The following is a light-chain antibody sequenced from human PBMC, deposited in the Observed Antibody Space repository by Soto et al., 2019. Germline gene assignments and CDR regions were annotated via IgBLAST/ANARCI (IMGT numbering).Light chain of an antibody. V-gene: IGLV2-8*01. CDR2: EVT. CDR1: SSDVGVYNY. J-gene: IGLJ1*01. Sequence: QSALTQPPSASGSPGQSVTISCTGTSSDVGVYNYVSWYQQHPGKAPKLMIYEVTKRPSGVPDRFSGSKSGNTASLTVSGLQAEDEADYYCSSYAGSDNYVFGTGTQVTVL. CDR3: SSYAGSDNYV.